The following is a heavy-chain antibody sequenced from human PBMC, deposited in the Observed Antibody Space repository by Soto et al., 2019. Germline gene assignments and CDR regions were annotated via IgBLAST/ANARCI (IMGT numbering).Heavy chain of an antibody. D-gene: IGHD6-6*01. J-gene: IGHJ1*01. Sequence: QVQLVQSGAEVKKPGASVKVSCKASGYTFTSYYMHWVRQAPGQGLEWMGIINPSGGSTSYAQKFQGRVPMTRDTSTSTVYMELRSLRAEDTAVYYGARDHCSSPHCQHWGQGTLVTVSS. CDR2: INPSGGST. V-gene: IGHV1-46*01. CDR1: GYTFTSYY. CDR3: ARDHCSSPHCQH.